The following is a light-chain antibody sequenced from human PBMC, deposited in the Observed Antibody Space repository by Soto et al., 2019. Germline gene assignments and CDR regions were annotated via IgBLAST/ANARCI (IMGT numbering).Light chain of an antibody. V-gene: IGLV2-11*01. Sequence: QSVLTQPRSVSGSPGQSITLSCDGSTSDVGAYNLVSWYQQHPGEAPKLMIYDVIKRPSGVPYRFSGSKSGNTASLTISGLQADDEADYYCCSYEGNFIWVFGGGTKVTVL. CDR3: CSYEGNFIWV. J-gene: IGLJ3*02. CDR1: TSDVGAYNL. CDR2: DVI.